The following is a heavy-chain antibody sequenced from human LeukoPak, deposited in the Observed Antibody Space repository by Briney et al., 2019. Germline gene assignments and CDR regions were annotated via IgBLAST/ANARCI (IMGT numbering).Heavy chain of an antibody. CDR3: ARDHVGATPY. CDR1: GFTFSTYG. J-gene: IGHJ4*02. CDR2: INWNGGST. Sequence: GGSLRLSCAASGFTFSTYGMSWVRQAPGKGLEWVSGINWNGGSTGYADSVKGRFTISRDNAKNCLYLQMNSLRAEDTALYYCARDHVGATPYWGQGTLVTVSS. D-gene: IGHD1-26*01. V-gene: IGHV3-20*04.